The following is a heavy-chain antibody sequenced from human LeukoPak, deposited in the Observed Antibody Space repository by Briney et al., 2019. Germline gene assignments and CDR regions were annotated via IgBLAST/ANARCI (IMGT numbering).Heavy chain of an antibody. D-gene: IGHD3-22*01. CDR3: ARSGSSGYYIDY. J-gene: IGHJ4*02. CDR2: ISSSSSYI. Sequence: GGSLRLSCAASGFTFSSYSMNWVRQAPGKGLEWVSSISSSSSYIYYADSVKGRFTIPRDNAKNSLYLQMNSLRAEDTAVYYCARSGSSGYYIDYWGQGTLVTVSS. CDR1: GFTFSSYS. V-gene: IGHV3-21*01.